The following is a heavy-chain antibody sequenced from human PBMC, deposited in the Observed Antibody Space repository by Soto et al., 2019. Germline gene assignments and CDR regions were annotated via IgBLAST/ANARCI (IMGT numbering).Heavy chain of an antibody. Sequence: PGGSLRLSCAASGFTFISYAMSWVRQAPGKGLEWVSAISGSGGSTYYADSVKGRFTISRDNSKNTLYLQMNSLRAEDTAVYYCAKGNRITMIVAVPMDYWGQGTLVTVSS. CDR3: AKGNRITMIVAVPMDY. J-gene: IGHJ4*02. D-gene: IGHD3-22*01. CDR1: GFTFISYA. CDR2: ISGSGGST. V-gene: IGHV3-23*01.